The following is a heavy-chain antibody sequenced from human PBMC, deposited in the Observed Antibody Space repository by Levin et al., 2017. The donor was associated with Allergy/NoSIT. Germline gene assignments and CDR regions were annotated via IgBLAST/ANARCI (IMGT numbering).Heavy chain of an antibody. J-gene: IGHJ3*02. D-gene: IGHD2/OR15-2a*01. V-gene: IGHV3-30-3*01. CDR2: ISYDGSNQ. Sequence: GGSLRLSCAASGFTFSSYSMHWVRQAPGKGLDWVAVISYDGSNQNYADSVKGRFTISRDNAKNSLFLQMNSLRDEDTAVYFCAGMKRNILQAFGIWGQGTMVTVSS. CDR1: GFTFSSYS. CDR3: AGMKRNILQAFGI.